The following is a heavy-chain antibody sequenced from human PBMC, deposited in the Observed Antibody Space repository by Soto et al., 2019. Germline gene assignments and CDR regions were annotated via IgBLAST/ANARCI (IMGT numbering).Heavy chain of an antibody. Sequence: ASVKVSCKASGGTFSSYTISWVRQAPRQGLEWMGRIIPILGIANYAQKFQGRVTITADKSTSTAYMELSSLRSEDTAVYYCARGYFDWLLPMDVWGKGTTVTVSS. V-gene: IGHV1-69*02. CDR2: IIPILGIA. D-gene: IGHD3-9*01. CDR3: ARGYFDWLLPMDV. CDR1: GGTFSSYT. J-gene: IGHJ6*04.